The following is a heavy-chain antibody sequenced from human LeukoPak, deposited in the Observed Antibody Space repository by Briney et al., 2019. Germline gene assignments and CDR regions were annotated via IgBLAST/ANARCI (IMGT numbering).Heavy chain of an antibody. Sequence: SETLSLTCAVSGYSINSGYSWTWLRQRPGKGLEWIGNIYHSGYAYYNPSLKSRVTISLDASKNQFSLRLSSVTAADTAVYYCARNSSLTTLKGGWFDPWGQGPLVTVSS. D-gene: IGHD4-11*01. J-gene: IGHJ5*02. CDR1: GYSINSGYS. V-gene: IGHV4-38-2*01. CDR3: ARNSSLTTLKGGWFDP. CDR2: IYHSGYA.